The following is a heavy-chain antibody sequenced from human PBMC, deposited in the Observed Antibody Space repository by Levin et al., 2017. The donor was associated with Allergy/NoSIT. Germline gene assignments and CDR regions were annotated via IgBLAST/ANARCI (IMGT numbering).Heavy chain of an antibody. CDR3: ARLGGSGSYYPAGFWYFDL. J-gene: IGHJ2*01. CDR2: IYPGDSDT. D-gene: IGHD3-10*01. Sequence: PGESLKISCKGSGYSFTSYWIGWVRQMPGKGLEWMGIIYPGDSDTRYSPSFQGQVTISADKSISTAYLQWSSLKASDTAMYYCARLGGSGSYYPAGFWYFDLWGRGTLVTVSS. CDR1: GYSFTSYW. V-gene: IGHV5-51*01.